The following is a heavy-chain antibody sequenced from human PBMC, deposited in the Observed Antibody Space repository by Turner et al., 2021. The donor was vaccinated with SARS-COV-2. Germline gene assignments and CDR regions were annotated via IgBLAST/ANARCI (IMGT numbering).Heavy chain of an antibody. Sequence: EVQLVESGGGWVQPGGSLRLSCAASGFTFSSYAMHWVRQAPGKGLEYVSAISSNGGSTYYANSVKGRFTISRDNSKNTLYLQMGSLRAEDMAVYYCAATNYYGSGSSYWGQGTLVTVSS. J-gene: IGHJ4*02. CDR2: ISSNGGST. V-gene: IGHV3-64*01. CDR3: AATNYYGSGSSY. D-gene: IGHD3-10*01. CDR1: GFTFSSYA.